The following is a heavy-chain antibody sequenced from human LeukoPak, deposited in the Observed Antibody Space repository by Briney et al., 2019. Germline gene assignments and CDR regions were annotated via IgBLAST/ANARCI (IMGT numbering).Heavy chain of an antibody. CDR3: ARRIGFSYYYMDV. D-gene: IGHD2/OR15-2a*01. CDR2: IYSGGST. CDR1: GFNVTSNY. J-gene: IGHJ6*03. Sequence: GGSLRLSCAASGFNVTSNYMSWVRQAPGKGLEWVSVIYSGGSTYYADSVKGRFTISRDNSKNTLYLQMNSLRAEDTAVYYCARRIGFSYYYMDVWGKGTTVTISS. V-gene: IGHV3-66*04.